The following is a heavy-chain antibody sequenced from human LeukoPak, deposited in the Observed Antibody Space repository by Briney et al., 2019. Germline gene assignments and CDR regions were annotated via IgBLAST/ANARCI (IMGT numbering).Heavy chain of an antibody. CDR2: ISFSGGST. D-gene: IGHD3-10*01. V-gene: IGHV3-23*01. CDR1: GFTFSDSA. Sequence: GGSLRLSCAASGFTFSDSAMTWVRQAPGKGLEWVSLISFSGGSTYYADSVKGRFTISRDNSQDTLYLQMNSLRAEDTAVYYCARGIIYLDYWGQGTLVTVSS. CDR3: ARGIIYLDY. J-gene: IGHJ4*02.